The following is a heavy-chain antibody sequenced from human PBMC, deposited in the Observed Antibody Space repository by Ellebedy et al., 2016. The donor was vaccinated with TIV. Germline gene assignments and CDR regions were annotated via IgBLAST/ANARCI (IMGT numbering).Heavy chain of an antibody. Sequence: PGGSLRISCKSSGYSFTSYWIGWVRQMPGKGLEWVAIIYPGDSATRYRPSFQGQVTISADTSISTAYLQWSSLKASDTAMYYCARGALRTPQSDYWGQGTLVTVSS. D-gene: IGHD2-15*01. V-gene: IGHV5-51*01. CDR1: GYSFTSYW. J-gene: IGHJ4*02. CDR2: IYPGDSAT. CDR3: ARGALRTPQSDY.